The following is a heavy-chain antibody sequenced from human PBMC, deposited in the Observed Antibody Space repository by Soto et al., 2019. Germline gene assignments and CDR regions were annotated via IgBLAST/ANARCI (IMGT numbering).Heavy chain of an antibody. D-gene: IGHD2-8*01. J-gene: IGHJ6*03. CDR1: GYTFTSYG. CDR3: ARAGRRYCTNGVCYRDYYYYYMDV. V-gene: IGHV1-18*01. CDR2: ISAYNGNT. Sequence: ASVKVSCKASGYTFTSYGISWVRQAPGQGLEWMGWISAYNGNTNYAQKLQGRVTMTTDTSTSTAYMELRSLRSDDTAVYYCARAGRRYCTNGVCYRDYYYYYMDVWGKGTTVTVSS.